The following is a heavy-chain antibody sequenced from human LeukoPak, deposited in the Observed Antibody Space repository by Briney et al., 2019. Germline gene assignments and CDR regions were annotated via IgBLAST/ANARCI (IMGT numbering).Heavy chain of an antibody. CDR3: ARRYNTGWFFNY. Sequence: PSETLSLTCAVYGGSFSGYYWSWIRQPPGKGLEWIGEINHSGSTNYNPSLKSRVTISVDTSKNHFSLKLSSVTAADTAVYYCARRYNTGWFFNYWGQGTLVTVSS. CDR1: GGSFSGYY. V-gene: IGHV4-34*01. D-gene: IGHD6-19*01. CDR2: INHSGST. J-gene: IGHJ4*02.